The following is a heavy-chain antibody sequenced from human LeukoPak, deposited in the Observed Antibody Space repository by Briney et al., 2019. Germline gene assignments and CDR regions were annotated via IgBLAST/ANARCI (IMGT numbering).Heavy chain of an antibody. CDR2: IYSTGST. J-gene: IGHJ3*02. CDR3: ARDYTMTHAFDI. D-gene: IGHD3-22*01. CDR1: GGPISDSY. V-gene: IGHV4-59*01. Sequence: SETLSLTCTVSGGPISDSYWSWIRQTPGKGLEWIGYIYSTGSTNYNPSLKSRVTISIDTSKNQFFLKLNSVTAADTALYYCARDYTMTHAFDIWGQGTLVTVSS.